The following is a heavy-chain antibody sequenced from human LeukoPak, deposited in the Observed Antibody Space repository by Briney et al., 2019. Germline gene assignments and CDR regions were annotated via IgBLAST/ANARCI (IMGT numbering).Heavy chain of an antibody. CDR2: ISGSGGST. CDR1: GFTFSSYA. D-gene: IGHD3-22*01. CDR3: ARDRDYYDSSGYPTPGGYFDY. J-gene: IGHJ4*02. V-gene: IGHV3-23*01. Sequence: GGSLRLSCAASGFTFSSYAMSWVRQAPGKGLEWVSAISGSGGSTYYADSVKGRFTISRDNSKNTLYLQMNSLRAEDTAVYYCARDRDYYDSSGYPTPGGYFDYWGQGTLVTVSS.